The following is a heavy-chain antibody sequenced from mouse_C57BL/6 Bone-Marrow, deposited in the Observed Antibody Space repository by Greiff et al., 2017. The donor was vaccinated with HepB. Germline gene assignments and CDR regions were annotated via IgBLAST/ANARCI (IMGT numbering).Heavy chain of an antibody. CDR1: GFNIKDDY. CDR2: IDPENGDT. CDR3: TPDYYPIAY. V-gene: IGHV14-4*01. Sequence: EVQLQQSGAELVRPGASVKLSCTASGFNIKDDYMHWVKQRPEQGLEWIGWIDPENGDTEYNSKFQGNATITADKSSNTAYLQLSSLTSEDTAVEYCTPDYYPIAYWGQGTLVTVSA. D-gene: IGHD1-1*01. J-gene: IGHJ3*01.